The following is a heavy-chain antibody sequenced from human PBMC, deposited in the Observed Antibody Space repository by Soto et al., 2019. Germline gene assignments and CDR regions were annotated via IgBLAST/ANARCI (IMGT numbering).Heavy chain of an antibody. J-gene: IGHJ5*02. CDR3: ARGKIGYCSGGSCYGSRYNWFDP. D-gene: IGHD2-15*01. V-gene: IGHV4-34*01. CDR1: GGSFSGYY. CDR2: NNHSGST. Sequence: SETLSLTCAVYGGSFSGYYWSWIRQPPGKGLEWIGENNHSGSTNYNPSLKSRVTISVDTSKNHFSLKLSSVTAADTAVYYCARGKIGYCSGGSCYGSRYNWFDPWGQGTLVTVSS.